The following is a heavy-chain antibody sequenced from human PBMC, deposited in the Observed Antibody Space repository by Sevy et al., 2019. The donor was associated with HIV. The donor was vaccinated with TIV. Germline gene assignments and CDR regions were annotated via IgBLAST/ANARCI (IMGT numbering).Heavy chain of an antibody. J-gene: IGHJ6*01. CDR3: AREPPYYDILSGYSYGMDV. Sequence: SETLSLTCTVSGDSISNFYWSWIRQPPGKGLEWIGNIYYSASTNYNPSLKSRVTISVDTSKNQLSLRLNSVTAADTAVYYCAREPPYYDILSGYSYGMDVWGQGTTVTVSS. V-gene: IGHV4-59*01. D-gene: IGHD3-9*01. CDR1: GDSISNFY. CDR2: IYYSAST.